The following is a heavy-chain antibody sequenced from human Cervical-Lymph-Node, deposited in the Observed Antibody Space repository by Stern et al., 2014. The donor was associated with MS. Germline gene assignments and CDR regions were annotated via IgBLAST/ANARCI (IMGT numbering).Heavy chain of an antibody. D-gene: IGHD2-8*01. J-gene: IGHJ4*02. CDR2: INPTTGRT. Sequence: QVQLVQSGAEVKKPGASMRISCKASGYTFTNYYVHWVRQAPGQRLEWMGIINPTTGRTSYAQRFQGRATMTRDTSTNTAYMELSSLGPEDTAVYFCARAQDYSNVVANYWGQGTLVTVSS. CDR1: GYTFTNYY. CDR3: ARAQDYSNVVANY. V-gene: IGHV1-46*03.